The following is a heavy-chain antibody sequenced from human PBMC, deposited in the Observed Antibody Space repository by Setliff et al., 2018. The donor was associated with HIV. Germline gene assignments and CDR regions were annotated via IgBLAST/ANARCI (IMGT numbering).Heavy chain of an antibody. J-gene: IGHJ3*02. CDR3: ARAGGFCNAATCLRGYDAFDI. V-gene: IGHV1-18*01. CDR1: GYFFNNYG. CDR2: ISGFNGNT. Sequence: GASVKVSCKASGYFFNNYGIAWVRQAPGQGLEWVGWISGFNGNTNYAQILQGRVTVTTDTSTSTAYMELRSLRSDDTAVYYCARAGGFCNAATCLRGYDAFDIWGQGTTVTVSS. D-gene: IGHD2-15*01.